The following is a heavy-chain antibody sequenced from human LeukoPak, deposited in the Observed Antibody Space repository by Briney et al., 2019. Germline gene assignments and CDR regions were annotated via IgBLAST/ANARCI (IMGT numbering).Heavy chain of an antibody. CDR3: AKTRSGVVTGNYYFDY. V-gene: IGHV3-30*02. Sequence: GGSLRLSCAASGFTFSSYGMHWVRQAPGKGLEGVAFIRYDGSNKYYADSVKGRFTISRDNSKNTLYLQMNSLRAEDTAVYYCAKTRSGVVTGNYYFDYWGQGTLVTVSS. J-gene: IGHJ4*02. CDR1: GFTFSSYG. D-gene: IGHD3-3*01. CDR2: IRYDGSNK.